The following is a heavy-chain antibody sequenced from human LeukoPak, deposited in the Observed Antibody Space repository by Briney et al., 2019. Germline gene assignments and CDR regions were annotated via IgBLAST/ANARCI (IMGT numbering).Heavy chain of an antibody. V-gene: IGHV4-59*12. CDR2: IYYSGST. J-gene: IGHJ4*02. CDR1: GGSISSYY. CDR3: ARVAAKTVDY. Sequence: SETLSLTCTVSGGSISSYYWSWIRQPPGKGLEWIGFIYYSGSTNYNPSLKSRVTISVDKSKNQFSLKLSSVTAADTAVYYCARVAAKTVDYWGQGTLVTVSS. D-gene: IGHD2-15*01.